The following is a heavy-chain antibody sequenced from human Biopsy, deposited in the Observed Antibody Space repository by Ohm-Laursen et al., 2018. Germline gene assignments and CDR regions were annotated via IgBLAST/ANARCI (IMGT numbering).Heavy chain of an antibody. Sequence: TLSLTCSVSGGSVDDYFWNWIRQPAGKGLEWIGRIYSTGRSSAYHPSFQSRVTMSLDTSNKHFSLKLTSVTAADTAVYYCARTPGVAVAGRFFDLWGRGTLVTVSS. J-gene: IGHJ2*01. V-gene: IGHV4-4*07. CDR2: IYSTGRSS. CDR3: ARTPGVAVAGRFFDL. CDR1: GGSVDDYF. D-gene: IGHD6-19*01.